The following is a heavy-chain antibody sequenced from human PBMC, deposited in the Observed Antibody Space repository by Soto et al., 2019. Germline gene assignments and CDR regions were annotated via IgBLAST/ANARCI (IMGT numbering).Heavy chain of an antibody. Sequence: PGGSLRLSCSASGFIFSSYWMSWLRQAPGKGLEWVASMNEYGSERYYVDSVKGRFTISRDNAKNSLYLQMNSLRVEDTAVYYCAREIGNAYNQRDGLFWGQGTPVTVS. J-gene: IGHJ4*02. D-gene: IGHD3-16*01. CDR1: GFIFSSYW. V-gene: IGHV3-7*05. CDR3: AREIGNAYNQRDGLF. CDR2: MNEYGSER.